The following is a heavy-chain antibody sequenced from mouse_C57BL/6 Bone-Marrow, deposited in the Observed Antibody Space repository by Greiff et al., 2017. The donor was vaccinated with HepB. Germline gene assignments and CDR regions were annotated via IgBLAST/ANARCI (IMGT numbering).Heavy chain of an antibody. D-gene: IGHD2-1*01. CDR1: GYTFTDHT. CDR2: IYPRDGST. Sequence: VQLQQSDAELVKPGASVKISCKVSGYTFTDHTIHWMKQRPEQGLEWIGYIYPRDGSTKYNEKFKGKATLTADKSSSTAYMQRNSLTSEDSAVYFCASRLYGNYLSYWYFDVWGTGTTVTVSS. J-gene: IGHJ1*03. V-gene: IGHV1-78*01. CDR3: ASRLYGNYLSYWYFDV.